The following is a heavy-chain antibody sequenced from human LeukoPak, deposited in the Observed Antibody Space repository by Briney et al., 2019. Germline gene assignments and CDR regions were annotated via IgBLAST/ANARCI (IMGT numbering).Heavy chain of an antibody. Sequence: GESLKISCKGSGYSFTSYWIGWVRQMPGKGLEWMGIIYPGDSDTRYSPSFQGQVTISADKSISTAYLQWSSLKASDTAMYYCARLWNYYDSSGYYSDYLDYWGQGTLVTVSS. CDR1: GYSFTSYW. CDR3: ARLWNYYDSSGYYSDYLDY. V-gene: IGHV5-51*01. J-gene: IGHJ4*02. D-gene: IGHD3-22*01. CDR2: IYPGDSDT.